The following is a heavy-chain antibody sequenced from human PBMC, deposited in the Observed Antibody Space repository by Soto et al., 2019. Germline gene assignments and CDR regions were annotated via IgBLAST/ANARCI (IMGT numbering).Heavy chain of an antibody. D-gene: IGHD6-13*01. Sequence: SETLSLTCTVSGGSISSGGYYWSWIRQHPGKGLEWIGYIYYSGSTYYNPSLKSRVTISVDTSKNQFSLKLSSVTAADTVVYYCARVVAAAGSFDYRGQGTLVTVSS. CDR1: GGSISSGGYY. J-gene: IGHJ4*02. CDR3: ARVVAAAGSFDY. V-gene: IGHV4-31*03. CDR2: IYYSGST.